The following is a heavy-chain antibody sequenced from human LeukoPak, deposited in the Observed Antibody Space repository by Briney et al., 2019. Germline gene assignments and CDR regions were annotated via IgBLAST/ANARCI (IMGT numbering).Heavy chain of an antibody. D-gene: IGHD5-18*01. Sequence: SETLSLTCAVSGGSISSSNWWSWVRQPPGKGLEWIGEIYHSGSTNYNPSLKSRVTISVDKSKNQFSLKLSSVTAADTAVYYCARAPPLGGYSYGPFDYWGQGTLVTVSS. CDR1: GGSISSSNW. J-gene: IGHJ4*02. CDR2: IYHSGST. CDR3: ARAPPLGGYSYGPFDY. V-gene: IGHV4-4*02.